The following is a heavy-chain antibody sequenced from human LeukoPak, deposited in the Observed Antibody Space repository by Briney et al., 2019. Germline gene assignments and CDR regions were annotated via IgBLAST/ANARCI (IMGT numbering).Heavy chain of an antibody. CDR2: IYYSGST. D-gene: IGHD4-17*01. J-gene: IGHJ2*01. CDR1: GGSVSSGSYY. V-gene: IGHV4-61*01. CDR3: ARDVRGDYGDTDWYFDL. Sequence: KPSETLSLTCTASGGSVSSGSYYWSWIRQPPGKGLEWIGYIYYSGSTNYNPSLKSRVTISVDTSKDQFSLRLSSVTAADTAVYYCARDVRGDYGDTDWYFDLWGRGTLVTVSS.